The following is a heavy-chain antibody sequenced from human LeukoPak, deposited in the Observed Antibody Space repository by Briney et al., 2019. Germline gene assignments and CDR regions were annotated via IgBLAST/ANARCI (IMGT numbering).Heavy chain of an antibody. CDR3: ARRPPYRYCSGGSCYSAIGY. V-gene: IGHV1-8*01. CDR1: GYTFTSYD. Sequence: ASVKVSCKASGYTFTSYDINWVRQATGQGLEWVGWMNPNSGNTGYAQKFQGRVTMTRNTSISTAYMELSSLRSEDTAVYYCARRPPYRYCSGGSCYSAIGYWGQGTLVTVSS. J-gene: IGHJ4*02. D-gene: IGHD2-15*01. CDR2: MNPNSGNT.